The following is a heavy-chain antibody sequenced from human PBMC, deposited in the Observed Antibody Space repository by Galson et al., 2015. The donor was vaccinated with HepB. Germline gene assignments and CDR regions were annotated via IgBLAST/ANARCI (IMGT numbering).Heavy chain of an antibody. CDR2: IKESGSET. CDR1: EFTLSMYW. CDR3: ARVERGEWYSFYFYGMDV. V-gene: IGHV3-7*05. J-gene: IGHJ6*02. D-gene: IGHD3-10*01. Sequence: SLRLSCAASEFTLSMYWMNWVRQAPGKGLEWVSNIKESGSETNYVDSVKGRFTIARDNAKNSLYLQMNSLRVEDTAVYYCARVERGEWYSFYFYGMDVWGRGTTVTVSS.